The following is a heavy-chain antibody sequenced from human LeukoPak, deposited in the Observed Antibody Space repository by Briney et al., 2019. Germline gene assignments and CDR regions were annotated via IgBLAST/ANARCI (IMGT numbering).Heavy chain of an antibody. V-gene: IGHV1-2*02. CDR1: GYTFTGYY. Sequence: GASVKVSCKASGYTFTGYYMHWVRQAPGQGLEWMGWINPNSGGTNYAQKFQGRVTMTRDTSSSTAYMELSRLRSDDTAVYYCVRGQTGLYYYYMDVWGKGTTVTISS. CDR2: INPNSGGT. CDR3: VRGQTGLYYYYMDV. J-gene: IGHJ6*03. D-gene: IGHD1-1*01.